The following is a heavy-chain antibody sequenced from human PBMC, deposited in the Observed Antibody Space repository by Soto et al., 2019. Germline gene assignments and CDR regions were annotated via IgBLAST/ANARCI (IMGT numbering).Heavy chain of an antibody. Sequence: SETLSLTCAVSGGSISSSNWWSWVRQPPGKGLEWIGEIYHSGSTNYNPSLKSRVTISVDKSKNQFSLKLSSVTAADTAVYYCARADYSNYSGWFDSWGQGTLVTVSS. V-gene: IGHV4-4*02. CDR2: IYHSGST. CDR1: GGSISSSNW. J-gene: IGHJ5*01. CDR3: ARADYSNYSGWFDS. D-gene: IGHD4-4*01.